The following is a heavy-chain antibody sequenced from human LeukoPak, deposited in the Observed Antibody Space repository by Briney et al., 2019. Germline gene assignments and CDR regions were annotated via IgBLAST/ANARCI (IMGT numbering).Heavy chain of an antibody. Sequence: PGGSLRLSCAASGFNFSSYAMSWVRQAPGKGLEWVGRTRNKANSYTTEYAASVKGRSTISRDESKNSLYLQMNSLKTEDTAVYYCARDLSGSYSSWGQGTLVTVSS. V-gene: IGHV3-72*01. CDR1: GFNFSSYA. J-gene: IGHJ5*02. CDR3: ARDLSGSYSS. D-gene: IGHD1-26*01. CDR2: TRNKANSYTT.